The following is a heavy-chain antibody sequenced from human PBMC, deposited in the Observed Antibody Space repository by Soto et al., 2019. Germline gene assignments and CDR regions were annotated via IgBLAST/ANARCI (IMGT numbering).Heavy chain of an antibody. CDR1: EFTFSSYA. Sequence: SGGSLRLSCAASEFTFSSYAMSWVRQAPGKGLEWVSAISGSGSSSYYADSVKGRFTISRGNSKNTLYLQMNSLRAEDTAVYYCAKCSPRYSSGLKAYYFDHWGQGTLVTVSS. CDR3: AKCSPRYSSGLKAYYFDH. V-gene: IGHV3-23*01. J-gene: IGHJ4*02. D-gene: IGHD6-19*01. CDR2: ISGSGSSS.